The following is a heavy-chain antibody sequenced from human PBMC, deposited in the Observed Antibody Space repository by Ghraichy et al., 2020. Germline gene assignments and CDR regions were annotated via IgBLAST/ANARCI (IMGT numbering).Heavy chain of an antibody. J-gene: IGHJ4*02. CDR3: GRGGYIYGSNPIDY. D-gene: IGHD5-18*01. CDR1: GFTFNTYY. V-gene: IGHV3-7*04. CDR2: IKQDGSEI. Sequence: GGSLRLSCAASGFTFNTYYMTWVRQAPGKGLEWVANIKQDGSEIYYVDSVKGRFTISRDNAKDSVYLQMNSLRAEDTAVYYCGRGGYIYGSNPIDYWGQGSQVIVSS.